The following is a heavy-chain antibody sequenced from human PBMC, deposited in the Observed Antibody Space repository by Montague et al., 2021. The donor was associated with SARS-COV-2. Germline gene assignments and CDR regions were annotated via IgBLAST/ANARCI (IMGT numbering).Heavy chain of an antibody. J-gene: IGHJ4*02. V-gene: IGHV4-34*01. Sequence: SETLSLTCTIHGGSFSGGSFSGFYWNWVRQAPVKGLECIGEINDSGSTNYNPSLRTLVTISLDKSDNQLSLSLRSVTAADTAVYYCARSWGQWLLWGYYFDYWGQGTLVTVSS. CDR2: INDSGST. CDR1: GGSFSGFY. CDR3: ARSWGQWLLWGYYFDY. D-gene: IGHD6-19*01.